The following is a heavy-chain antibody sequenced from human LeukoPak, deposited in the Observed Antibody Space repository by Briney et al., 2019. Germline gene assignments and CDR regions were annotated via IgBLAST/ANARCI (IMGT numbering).Heavy chain of an antibody. D-gene: IGHD6-6*01. V-gene: IGHV4-4*07. CDR1: GGSISSYY. Sequence: SETLSLTCTVSGGSISSYYWSWIRQPAGKGLEWIGRIYTSGSTNYNPSLKSRVTMSVDTSKNQFSLKLSSVTAADTAVYYCARDRSGGSSSTACIDYWGQGTLVTVSS. J-gene: IGHJ4*02. CDR2: IYTSGST. CDR3: ARDRSGGSSSTACIDY.